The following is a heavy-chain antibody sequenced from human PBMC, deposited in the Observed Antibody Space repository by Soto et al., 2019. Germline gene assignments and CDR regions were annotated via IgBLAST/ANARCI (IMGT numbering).Heavy chain of an antibody. Sequence: QITLKESGPTLVKPTQTLTLTCTFSGFSLSTSGVGVGWIRQPPGKALEWLGLIYWDDDKRYSPSLKSRLTITKDTSKNPVVLTMSNMDPVDTATYYCAHSSSWFPFDYWGQGTLVTVSS. CDR1: GFSLSTSGVG. CDR2: IYWDDDK. J-gene: IGHJ4*02. CDR3: AHSSSWFPFDY. D-gene: IGHD6-13*01. V-gene: IGHV2-5*02.